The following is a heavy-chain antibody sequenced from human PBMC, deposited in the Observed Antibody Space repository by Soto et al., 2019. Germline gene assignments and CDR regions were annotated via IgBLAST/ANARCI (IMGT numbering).Heavy chain of an antibody. Sequence: PSETLPLTCPVSGDSISSRGFYWNWIRHLPGKGLEWIGYISYSGATYYNPSLKSRLTISMDTSNNHFSLNLTSVTAADTAVYYCARQSTMTGNYYFDYWGPGTLVTVSS. CDR2: ISYSGAT. V-gene: IGHV4-31*03. J-gene: IGHJ4*02. CDR1: GDSISSRGFY. D-gene: IGHD3-9*01. CDR3: ARQSTMTGNYYFDY.